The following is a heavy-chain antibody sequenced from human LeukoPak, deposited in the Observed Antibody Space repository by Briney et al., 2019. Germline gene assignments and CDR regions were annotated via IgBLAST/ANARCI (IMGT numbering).Heavy chain of an antibody. V-gene: IGHV4-30-2*01. J-gene: IGHJ3*02. D-gene: IGHD5-12*01. CDR3: ARDPHVAGAFDI. Sequence: SETLSLTCTVSGGSNSSGGYYWSWIRQPPGKGLEWIGYIYHSGSTYYNPSLKSRVTISVDRSKNQFSLKLSSVTAADTAVYYCARDPHVAGAFDIWGQGTMVTVSS. CDR1: GGSNSSGGYY. CDR2: IYHSGST.